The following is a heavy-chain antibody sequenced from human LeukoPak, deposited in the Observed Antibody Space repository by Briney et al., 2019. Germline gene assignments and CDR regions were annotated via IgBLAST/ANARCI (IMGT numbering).Heavy chain of an antibody. J-gene: IGHJ4*02. CDR1: GFKFDDYG. D-gene: IGHD2-15*01. CDR3: ARGGYRQKEF. Sequence: GGSLRLSCAASGFKFDDYGMSWVRQAPGKGLEWVATIRWSGGTTYYADSVQGRFTISRETAKNSLYLQMNSLRVEDTAVYYCARGGYRQKEFWGQGTLVTVSS. V-gene: IGHV3-20*04. CDR2: IRWSGGTT.